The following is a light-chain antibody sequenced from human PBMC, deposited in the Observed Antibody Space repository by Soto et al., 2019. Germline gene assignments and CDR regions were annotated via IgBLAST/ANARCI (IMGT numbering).Light chain of an antibody. CDR2: DAS. CDR1: QSISSW. J-gene: IGKJ5*01. V-gene: IGKV1-5*01. Sequence: DIQITQSPSTLSASVVDGVTITCRASQSISSWLAWYQQKPGKAPKLLIYDASSLESGVPSRFSGSGSGTEFTLTISSLQPDDFATYYCQQYKVFGQGTRLEIK. CDR3: QQYKV.